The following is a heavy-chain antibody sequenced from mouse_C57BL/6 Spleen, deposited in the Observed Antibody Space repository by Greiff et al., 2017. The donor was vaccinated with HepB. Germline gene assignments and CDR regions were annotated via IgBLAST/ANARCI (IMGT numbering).Heavy chain of an antibody. CDR1: GYTFTSYG. J-gene: IGHJ3*01. CDR3: ARLHDGYYLAWFAY. Sequence: VQLQQSGAELARPGASVKLSCKASGYTFTSYGISWVKQRTGQGLEWIGEIYPRSGNTYYNEKYKGKATLTADKSSSTAYMERRSLTSEDSAVYFCARLHDGYYLAWFAYWGQGTLVTVSA. V-gene: IGHV1-81*01. CDR2: IYPRSGNT. D-gene: IGHD2-3*01.